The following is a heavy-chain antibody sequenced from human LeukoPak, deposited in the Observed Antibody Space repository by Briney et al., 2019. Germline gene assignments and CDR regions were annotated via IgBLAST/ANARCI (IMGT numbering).Heavy chain of an antibody. CDR2: IKQDGSEK. V-gene: IGHV3-7*01. D-gene: IGHD1-26*01. Sequence: PGGSLRLSCAASGFTFSSYWMSWVRQAPGKGLEWVANIKQDGSEKYYVVSVKGRFTISRDNAKNSLYLQMNSLRAEDTAVYYCARSGSYWYYYYIDVWGKGTTVTVSS. J-gene: IGHJ6*03. CDR3: ARSGSYWYYYYIDV. CDR1: GFTFSSYW.